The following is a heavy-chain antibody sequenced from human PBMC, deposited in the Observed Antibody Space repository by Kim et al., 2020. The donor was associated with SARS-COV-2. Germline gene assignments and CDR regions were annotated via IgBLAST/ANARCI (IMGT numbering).Heavy chain of an antibody. CDR1: GGSISSSSYY. CDR3: AMRRNSIADPEY. CDR2: IYYSGST. Sequence: SETLSLTCTVSGGSISSSSYYWGWIRQPPGKGLEWIGSIYYSGSTYYNPSLKSRVTISVDTSKNQFSLKLSSVTAADTAVYYCAMRRNSIADPEYWGQGT. V-gene: IGHV4-39*01. J-gene: IGHJ4*02. D-gene: IGHD6-6*01.